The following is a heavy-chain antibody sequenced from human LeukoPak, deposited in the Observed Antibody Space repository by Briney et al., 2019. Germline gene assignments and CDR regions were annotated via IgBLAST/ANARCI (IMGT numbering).Heavy chain of an antibody. CDR1: GFTFSSYG. CDR2: IWYDGSNK. CDR3: ARALYCSGGSCYFFDY. J-gene: IGHJ4*02. V-gene: IGHV3-33*01. Sequence: GGSLRLSCAASGFTFSSYGMHWVRQAPGKGLEWVAVIWYDGSNKYYADSVKGRFTISRDNSKNTLYLQMNSLRAEDTAVYYCARALYCSGGSCYFFDYWGQGTLVTVSS. D-gene: IGHD2-15*01.